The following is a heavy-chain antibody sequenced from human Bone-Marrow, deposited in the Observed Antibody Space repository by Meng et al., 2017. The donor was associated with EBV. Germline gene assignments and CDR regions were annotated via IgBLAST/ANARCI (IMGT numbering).Heavy chain of an antibody. D-gene: IGHD4-17*01. CDR3: ARGSDYGDYQPLGY. J-gene: IGHJ4*02. Sequence: GRLWQSGLGVKKPGASVKVSCKASGYTFTSYDINWVRQATGQGLEWMGWMNPNSGNTGYAQKFQGRVTMTRNTSISTAYMELSSLRSEDTAVYYCARGSDYGDYQPLGYWGQGTLVTVSS. CDR2: MNPNSGNT. CDR1: GYTFTSYD. V-gene: IGHV1-8*01.